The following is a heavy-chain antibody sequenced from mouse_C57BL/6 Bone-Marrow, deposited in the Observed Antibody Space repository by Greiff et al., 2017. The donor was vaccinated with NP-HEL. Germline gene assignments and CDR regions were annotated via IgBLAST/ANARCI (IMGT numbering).Heavy chain of an antibody. CDR1: GYSIPSDY. CDR2: ISYSGST. J-gene: IGHJ4*01. CDR3: ARTGHYYGSPYAMDY. Sequence: EVQLQASGPGLAKPSQTLSLTCSVTGYSIPSDYWNWIRKFPGNKLEYMGYISYSGSTYYNPSLQSRISITRETSKNQYYLQLNSVTTGDTATYYCARTGHYYGSPYAMDYWGQGTSVTVSS. D-gene: IGHD1-1*01. V-gene: IGHV3-8*01.